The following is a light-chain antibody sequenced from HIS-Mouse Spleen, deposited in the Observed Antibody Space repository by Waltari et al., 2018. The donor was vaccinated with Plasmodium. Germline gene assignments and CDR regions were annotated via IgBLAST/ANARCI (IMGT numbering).Light chain of an antibody. CDR1: QRVSSSY. CDR2: GAS. CDR3: QQYGSSPIT. V-gene: IGKV3-20*01. Sequence: EIVLTQSPGTLSLSPGERATLSCRASQRVSSSYLAWYQQKPGPAPRLLILGASSRATGIPDRFSGSGSGTDFTLTISRLEPEDFAVYYCQQYGSSPITFGQGTRLEIK. J-gene: IGKJ5*01.